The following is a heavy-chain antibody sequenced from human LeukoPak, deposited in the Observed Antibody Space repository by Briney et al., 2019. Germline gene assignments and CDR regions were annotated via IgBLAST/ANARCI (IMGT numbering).Heavy chain of an antibody. V-gene: IGHV3-9*01. CDR1: GFTFSSYA. J-gene: IGHJ3*02. Sequence: GGSLRLSCAASGFTFSSYAMHWVRQAPGKGLEWVSGISWNSGSIGYADSVKGRFTISRDNAKNSLYLQMNSLRAEDTALYYCAKDSFTSIAVAPYAFDIWGQGTMVTVSS. CDR3: AKDSFTSIAVAPYAFDI. D-gene: IGHD6-19*01. CDR2: ISWNSGSI.